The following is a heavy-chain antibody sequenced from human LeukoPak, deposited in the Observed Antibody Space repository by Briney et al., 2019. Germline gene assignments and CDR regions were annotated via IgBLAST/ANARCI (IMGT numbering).Heavy chain of an antibody. CDR1: GFYFANYA. J-gene: IGHJ6*04. Sequence: GGSLRLSCAASGFYFANYAMSWVRQAPGKGLEWVSYISSSGSTIYYADSVKGRFTISRDNAKNSLYLQMNSLRAEDTAVYYCAELGITMIGGVWGKGTTVTISS. V-gene: IGHV3-48*03. CDR3: AELGITMIGGV. D-gene: IGHD3-10*02. CDR2: ISSSGSTI.